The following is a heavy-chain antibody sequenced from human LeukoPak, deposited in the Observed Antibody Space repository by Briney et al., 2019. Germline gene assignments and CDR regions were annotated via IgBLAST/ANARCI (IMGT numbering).Heavy chain of an antibody. CDR3: VRDRTKYCSSTSCPLDY. Sequence: GASVTVSCKASGYTFTTYNINWVRQAPGQGLEWMGWISGYNGNTNYAQKLQGRVTMTTDTSTSKAYMELRSLKSDDTAVYYCVRDRTKYCSSTSCPLDYWGQGTLVTVSS. D-gene: IGHD2-2*01. CDR2: ISGYNGNT. CDR1: GYTFTTYN. V-gene: IGHV1-18*01. J-gene: IGHJ4*02.